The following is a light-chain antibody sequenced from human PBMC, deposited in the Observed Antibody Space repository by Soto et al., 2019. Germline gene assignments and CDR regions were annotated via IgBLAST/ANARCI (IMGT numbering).Light chain of an antibody. CDR3: QSYDSSLSVV. Sequence: VLTQPPSVSGAPGQRVTISCTGSSSNIGAGYDVHWYQQLPGTAPKLLIYGNSNRPSGVPDRFSGSKSGTSASLAITKLQAEDEADYYCQSYDSSLSVVFGGGTKLTVL. J-gene: IGLJ2*01. CDR2: GNS. CDR1: SSNIGAGYD. V-gene: IGLV1-40*01.